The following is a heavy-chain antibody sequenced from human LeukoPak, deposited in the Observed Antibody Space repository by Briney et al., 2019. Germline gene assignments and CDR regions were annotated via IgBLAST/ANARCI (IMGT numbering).Heavy chain of an antibody. V-gene: IGHV4-4*02. CDR2: IYHSGST. D-gene: IGHD3-22*01. CDR1: GGSISSSNW. Sequence: SETLSLTCAVSGGSISSSNWWSWVRQPPGKGLEWIGEIYHSGSTNYNPSLKSRVTISVDTSKNQFSLKLSSVTAADTAVYYCASSSNYYDSSGYSDTAFDIWGQGTMVTVSS. J-gene: IGHJ3*02. CDR3: ASSSNYYDSSGYSDTAFDI.